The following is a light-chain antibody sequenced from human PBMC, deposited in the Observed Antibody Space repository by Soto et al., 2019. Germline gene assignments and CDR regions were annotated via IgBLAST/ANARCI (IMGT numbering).Light chain of an antibody. CDR3: QQYTSYSPWT. CDR1: QSISSW. CDR2: KAS. Sequence: DIQMTQSPSTLSASVGDRVTITCRASQSISSWLAWYQQKPGKAPKLLIYKASSLESVVPSRFSGSGSGTEFTLTISSLQPDDFATYYCQQYTSYSPWTFGQGTKVEIK. J-gene: IGKJ1*01. V-gene: IGKV1-5*03.